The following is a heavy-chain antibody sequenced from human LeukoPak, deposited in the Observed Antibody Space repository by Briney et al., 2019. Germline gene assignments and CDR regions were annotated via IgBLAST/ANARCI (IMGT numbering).Heavy chain of an antibody. J-gene: IGHJ4*02. V-gene: IGHV3-30*04. CDR1: GFTFNNYA. CDR3: AREVYYYDSSGFYYSGGFGY. CDR2: VSYDESDK. Sequence: PGGSLRLSCAASGFTFNNYAMNWVRQAPGKGLEWVAVVSYDESDKYYADSVKGRFTISRDNSKNTLYLQMNSLRAEDTAVYYCAREVYYYDSSGFYYSGGFGYWGQGTLLTVSS. D-gene: IGHD3-22*01.